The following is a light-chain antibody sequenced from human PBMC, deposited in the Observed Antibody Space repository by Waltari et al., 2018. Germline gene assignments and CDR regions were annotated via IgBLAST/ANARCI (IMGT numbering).Light chain of an antibody. J-gene: IGLJ3*02. CDR2: EVS. Sequence: QSALTQPASVSGSPGQSITISCTGTSSDVGGYNYVSWYQQHPGKAPKLMIYEVSKRPEGVSNRFSGSKSGNTDSLASSGLQAEDEADYYCSSYTSSSTGVFGGGTKLTVL. V-gene: IGLV2-14*01. CDR1: SSDVGGYNY. CDR3: SSYTSSSTGV.